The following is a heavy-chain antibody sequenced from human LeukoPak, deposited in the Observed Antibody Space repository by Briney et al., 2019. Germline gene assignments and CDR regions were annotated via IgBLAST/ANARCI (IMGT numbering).Heavy chain of an antibody. Sequence: GGSLRLSCSASGFTFSSYAMHWVRQAPGKGLEYVSAISSNGGSTYYADSVKGRFTISRDNSKNTLYLQMSGLRAEDTAVYYCVKTITVTTLTLVYFQHWGQGTLVTVSS. CDR2: ISSNGGST. J-gene: IGHJ1*01. V-gene: IGHV3-64D*09. D-gene: IGHD4-17*01. CDR3: VKTITVTTLTLVYFQH. CDR1: GFTFSSYA.